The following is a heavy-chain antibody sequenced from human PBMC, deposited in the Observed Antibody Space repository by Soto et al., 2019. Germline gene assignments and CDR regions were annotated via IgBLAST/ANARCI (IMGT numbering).Heavy chain of an antibody. J-gene: IGHJ4*02. Sequence: ASVKVSCKASGYTFTSYGISWVRQAPGQGLEWMGWISAYNGNTNYAQKLQGRVTMTTDTSTSTAYMELRSLRSDDTAVYYCARVYYDSSGYYESFDYWGQGTLVTVSS. CDR1: GYTFTSYG. CDR3: ARVYYDSSGYYESFDY. V-gene: IGHV1-18*01. CDR2: ISAYNGNT. D-gene: IGHD3-22*01.